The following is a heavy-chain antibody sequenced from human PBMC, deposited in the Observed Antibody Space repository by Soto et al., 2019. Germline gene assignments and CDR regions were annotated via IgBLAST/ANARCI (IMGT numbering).Heavy chain of an antibody. J-gene: IGHJ6*02. D-gene: IGHD3-3*01. Sequence: GGSLRLSCAASGFTFGDHAMHWGRQVPGRGLEWVSGISWDSGTIDYGDSVKGRFTISRDNAKNSLYLQMDSLRPEDTAFYFCAKDNGGXWSVPRGGSYAYFGMDVWGQGTTVTVSS. CDR2: ISWDSGTI. CDR1: GFTFGDHA. V-gene: IGHV3-9*01. CDR3: AKDNGGXWSVPRGGSYAYFGMDV.